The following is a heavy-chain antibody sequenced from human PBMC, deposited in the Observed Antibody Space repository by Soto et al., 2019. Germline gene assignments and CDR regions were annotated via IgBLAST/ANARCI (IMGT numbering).Heavy chain of an antibody. CDR1: GFTFEYYA. CDR2: INWNSGSI. D-gene: IGHD6-13*01. Sequence: GGSLRLSCAASGFTFEYYAMHWVRQVPGKGLEWVSGINWNSGSIGYGDSVKGRFAISRDNAKNSLHLQMNSLSAEDTAFYYCVKDESINWYSGHFRHWGQGTLVTVSS. V-gene: IGHV3-9*01. J-gene: IGHJ1*01. CDR3: VKDESINWYSGHFRH.